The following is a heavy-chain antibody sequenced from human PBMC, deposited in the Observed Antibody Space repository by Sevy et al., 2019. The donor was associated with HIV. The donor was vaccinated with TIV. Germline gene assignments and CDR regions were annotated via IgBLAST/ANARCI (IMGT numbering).Heavy chain of an antibody. V-gene: IGHV1-18*01. J-gene: IGHJ4*02. CDR2: ISAYNGNT. CDR1: DYTFSTQG. CDR3: ARHWAPGYYYDAIGVKRDYYFDY. D-gene: IGHD3-22*01. Sequence: ASVKVSCKASDYTFSTQGFNWVRQAPGQGLEWMGWISAYNGNTKYAQKFQGRVTMTTDTSTSTAYMELRSLTSDDTAVYDCARHWAPGYYYDAIGVKRDYYFDYWGQGTLVTVSS.